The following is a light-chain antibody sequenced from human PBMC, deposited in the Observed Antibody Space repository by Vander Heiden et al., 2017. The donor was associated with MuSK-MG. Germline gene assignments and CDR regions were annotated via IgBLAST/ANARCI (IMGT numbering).Light chain of an antibody. CDR3: MQALQTPRT. Sequence: IATTQSPLPLPVTPGEPPSTSCRPSPTLLHGNGYTYLDWYLQKPGQSPQLLIYLGSNRASGVPDRFSGSGSGTDFTLKISRVEAEDVGVYYCMQALQTPRTFGQGTKVEIK. J-gene: IGKJ1*01. CDR1: PTLLHGNGYTY. V-gene: IGKV2-28*01. CDR2: LGS.